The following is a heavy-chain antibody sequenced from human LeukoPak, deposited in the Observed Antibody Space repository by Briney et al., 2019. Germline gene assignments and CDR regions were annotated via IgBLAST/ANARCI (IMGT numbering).Heavy chain of an antibody. V-gene: IGHV4-59*01. CDR3: ARSDAAGTERDFDY. D-gene: IGHD6-13*01. Sequence: SETLSLTCTVSGGSISTDYWSWIRQPPGKGLDWIGYVSFGGGTNYNPSLKSRVITSADTSKNQFSLNLTSVTAADTAVYYCARSDAAGTERDFDYWGQGTLVTVSS. CDR1: GGSISTDY. J-gene: IGHJ4*02. CDR2: VSFGGGT.